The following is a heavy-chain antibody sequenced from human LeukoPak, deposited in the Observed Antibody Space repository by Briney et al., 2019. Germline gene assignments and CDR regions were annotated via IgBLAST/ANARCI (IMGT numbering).Heavy chain of an antibody. CDR2: INPSVGGT. V-gene: IGHV1-46*03. J-gene: IGHJ4*02. CDR1: GYGFTSYY. CDR3: ARHGSGRYYPAEGRVDY. Sequence: ASVKVSCKAFGYGFTSYYIHWVRQAPGQGLEWMGIINPSVGGTTNARKFQGRVTMTRDTSTSTVYMELSSLRSEDTAVYYCARHGSGRYYPAEGRVDYWGQGTLVTVSS. D-gene: IGHD3-10*01.